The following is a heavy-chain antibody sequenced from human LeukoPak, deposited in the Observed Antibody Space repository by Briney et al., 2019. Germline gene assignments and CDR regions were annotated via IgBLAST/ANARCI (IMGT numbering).Heavy chain of an antibody. V-gene: IGHV3-30*02. Sequence: GGSLRLSCAASGFTFRTPGMHWVRQAPAKGLEWVAFLQFDGSSEYYADSVKGRFTVSRDNSRNTLFLQVNSLRADDTAVYYCARESNRRQPGAFDIWGQGTMVTVSS. CDR2: LQFDGSSE. CDR1: GFTFRTPG. CDR3: ARESNRRQPGAFDI. D-gene: IGHD5-18*01. J-gene: IGHJ3*02.